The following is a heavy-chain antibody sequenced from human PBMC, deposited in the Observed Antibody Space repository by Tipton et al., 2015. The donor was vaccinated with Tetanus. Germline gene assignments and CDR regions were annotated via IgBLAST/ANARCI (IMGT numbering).Heavy chain of an antibody. CDR1: GYTFTSYG. J-gene: IGHJ3*02. D-gene: IGHD2-8*01. Sequence: QLVQSGAEVKKPGASVKVSCKASGYTFTSYGISWVRQAPGQGLEWMGWISPYNGNTNYAQKLQGRVPMTPDTSTSTAFMELTSLRPDRTAVYFWAPKGGGTIDDSFDIWGQGTMVPLPS. CDR2: ISPYNGNT. V-gene: IGHV1-18*04. CDR3: APKGGGTIDDSFDI.